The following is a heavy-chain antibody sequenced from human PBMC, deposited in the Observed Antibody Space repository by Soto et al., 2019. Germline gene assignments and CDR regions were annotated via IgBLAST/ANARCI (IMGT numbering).Heavy chain of an antibody. Sequence: GGSLRLSCAASGFTFSSYAMSWVRQAPGKGLEWVSAISGSGGSTYYADSVKGRFTISRDNSKNTLYLQMNSLRAEDTAVYYCATAQGSRSGYYLGHFDYWGQGTLVTVSS. V-gene: IGHV3-23*01. CDR3: ATAQGSRSGYYLGHFDY. CDR2: ISGSGGST. J-gene: IGHJ4*02. CDR1: GFTFSSYA. D-gene: IGHD5-12*01.